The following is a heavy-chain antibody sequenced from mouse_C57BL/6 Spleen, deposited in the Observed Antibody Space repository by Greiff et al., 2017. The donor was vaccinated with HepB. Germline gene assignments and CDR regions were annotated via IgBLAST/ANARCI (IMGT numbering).Heavy chain of an antibody. D-gene: IGHD2-4*01. Sequence: QVQLQQSGAELVKPGASVKISCKASGYAFSSYWMNWVKQRPGKGLEWIGQIYPGDGDTNYNGKFKGKATLTADKSSSTAYMQLSSLTSEDSAVYFCARSHYDYDPDYWGQGTTLTVSS. CDR3: ARSHYDYDPDY. CDR1: GYAFSSYW. CDR2: IYPGDGDT. V-gene: IGHV1-80*01. J-gene: IGHJ2*01.